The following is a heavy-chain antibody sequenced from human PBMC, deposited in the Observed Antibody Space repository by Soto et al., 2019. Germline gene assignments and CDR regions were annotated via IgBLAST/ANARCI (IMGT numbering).Heavy chain of an antibody. CDR3: ARSCGGDCDAFDI. CDR1: GFTFSSYA. CDR2: ISYDGSNK. Sequence: GGSLRLSCAASGFTFSSYAMHWVRQAPGKGLEWVAVISYDGSNKYYADSVKGRFTISRDNSKNTLYLQMNSLRAEDTAVYYCARSCGGDCDAFDIWGQGTMVTVSS. V-gene: IGHV3-30-3*01. J-gene: IGHJ3*02. D-gene: IGHD2-21*02.